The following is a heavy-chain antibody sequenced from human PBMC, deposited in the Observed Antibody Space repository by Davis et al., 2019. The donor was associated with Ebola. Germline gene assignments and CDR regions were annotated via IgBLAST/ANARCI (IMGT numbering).Heavy chain of an antibody. J-gene: IGHJ6*02. V-gene: IGHV3-23*01. CDR2: ISGSGGST. CDR1: GFTFSSYA. D-gene: IGHD6-6*01. Sequence: GESLKISCAASGFTFSSYAMSWVRQAPGKGLEWVSAISGSGGSTYYADSVKGRFTISRDNSKNTLYLQMNSLRAEDTAVYYCAKALFRAARPRYYYGMDVWGQGTTVTVSS. CDR3: AKALFRAARPRYYYGMDV.